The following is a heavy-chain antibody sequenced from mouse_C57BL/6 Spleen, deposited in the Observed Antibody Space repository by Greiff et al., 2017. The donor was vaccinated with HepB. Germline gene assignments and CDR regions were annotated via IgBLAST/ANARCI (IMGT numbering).Heavy chain of an antibody. CDR2: IDPENGDT. CDR1: GFNIKDDY. Sequence: VQLKQSGAKLVRPGASVKLSCTASGFNIKDDYMHWVKQRPEQGLEWIGWIDPENGDTEYASKFQGKATITADTSSNTAYLQLSSLTSEDTAVYYCTVGSSYAMDYWGQGTSVTVSS. V-gene: IGHV14-4*01. J-gene: IGHJ4*01. D-gene: IGHD1-1*01. CDR3: TVGSSYAMDY.